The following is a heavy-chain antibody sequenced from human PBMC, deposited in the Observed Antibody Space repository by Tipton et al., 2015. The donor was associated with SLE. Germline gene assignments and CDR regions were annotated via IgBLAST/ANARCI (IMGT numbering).Heavy chain of an antibody. J-gene: IGHJ5*02. CDR2: IFASGST. D-gene: IGHD2-2*01. V-gene: IGHV4-61*09. CDR1: GGSINGGSFY. Sequence: LRLSCTVSGGSINGGSFYWSWIRQPAGKGLEWIGQIFASGSTGYNPSLQSRVTISLDTSKNQFSLRLSSVTAADTAVYYCARYCGSATCLGFWFSWGQGTLVTVSS. CDR3: ARYCGSATCLGFWFS.